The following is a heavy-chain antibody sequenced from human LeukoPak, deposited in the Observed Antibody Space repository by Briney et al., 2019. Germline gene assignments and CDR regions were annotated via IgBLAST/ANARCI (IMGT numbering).Heavy chain of an antibody. V-gene: IGHV1-69*05. CDR1: GGTFSSYA. J-gene: IGHJ4*02. CDR2: IIPIFGTA. CDR3: AVGPYDSSGYYF. D-gene: IGHD3-22*01. Sequence: ASVKVSCKASGGTFSSYAISWVRQAPGQGLEWMGRIIPIFGTANYAQKFQGRVTITTDESTSTAYTELSSLRSEDTAVYYCAVGPYDSSGYYFWGQGTLVTVSS.